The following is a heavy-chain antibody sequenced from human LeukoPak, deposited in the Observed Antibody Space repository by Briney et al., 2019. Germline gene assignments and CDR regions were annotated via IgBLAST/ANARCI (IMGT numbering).Heavy chain of an antibody. Sequence: QTGGSLRLSCAASGFTFDDYAMHWVRQAPGKGLEWVSLISGDGGSKYYADSVKGRFTISRDNSKNSLYLQMNSLRTEDTALYYCAKDRQDSPYGGFWSGYYRDYYGMDVWGQGTTVTVSS. CDR3: AKDRQDSPYGGFWSGYYRDYYGMDV. V-gene: IGHV3-43*02. D-gene: IGHD3-3*01. CDR2: ISGDGGSK. CDR1: GFTFDDYA. J-gene: IGHJ6*02.